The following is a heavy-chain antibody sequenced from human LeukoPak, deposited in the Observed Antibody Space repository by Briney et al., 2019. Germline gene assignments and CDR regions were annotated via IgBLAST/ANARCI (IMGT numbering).Heavy chain of an antibody. Sequence: SETLSLTCTVSGGSISSYYWSWIRQPPGKGLEWIGYIYYSGSTNYNPSLKSRVTISVDTSKNQFSLKLSSVTAADTAVYYCARDHHYGSGSYWGQGTLVTVSS. CDR1: GGSISSYY. D-gene: IGHD3-10*01. CDR2: IYYSGST. CDR3: ARDHHYGSGSY. V-gene: IGHV4-59*12. J-gene: IGHJ4*02.